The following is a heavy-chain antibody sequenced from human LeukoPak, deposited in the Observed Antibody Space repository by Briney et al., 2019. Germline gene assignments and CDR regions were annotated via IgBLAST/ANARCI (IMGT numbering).Heavy chain of an antibody. D-gene: IGHD3-3*01. CDR2: ISGSGGST. V-gene: IGHV3-23*01. J-gene: IGHJ6*03. Sequence: PGGSLRLSCAASGFTFSSYAMSWVRQAPGKGLEWVSAISGSGGSTYYADSVKGRFTISRDNAKNSLYLQMNSLRAEDTAVYYCARGVLDYFQYMDVWGKGTTVTVSS. CDR3: ARGVLDYFQYMDV. CDR1: GFTFSSYA.